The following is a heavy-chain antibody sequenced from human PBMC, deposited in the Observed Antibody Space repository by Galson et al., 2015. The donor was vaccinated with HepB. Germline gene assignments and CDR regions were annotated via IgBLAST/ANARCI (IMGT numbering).Heavy chain of an antibody. Sequence: QSGAEVKKPGESLKISCKGSGYSFTSYWIGWVRQMPGKGLERMGIIYPGDSDTRYSPSFQGQVTISADKSISTAYLQWSSLKASDTAMYYCARLHGGSGWYYYYYGMDVWGQGTTVTVSS. CDR1: GYSFTSYW. CDR2: IYPGDSDT. J-gene: IGHJ6*02. D-gene: IGHD6-19*01. CDR3: ARLHGGSGWYYYYYGMDV. V-gene: IGHV5-51*03.